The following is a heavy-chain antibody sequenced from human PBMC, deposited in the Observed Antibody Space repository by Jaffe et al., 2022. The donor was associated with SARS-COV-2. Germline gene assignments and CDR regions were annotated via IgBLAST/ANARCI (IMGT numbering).Heavy chain of an antibody. CDR3: ARRDIVATIDYYYYGMDV. D-gene: IGHD5-12*01. V-gene: IGHV3-48*02. CDR1: GFTFSSYS. J-gene: IGHJ6*02. Sequence: EVQLVESGGGLVQPGGSLRLSCAASGFTFSSYSMNWVRQAPGKGLEWVSYISSSSSTIYYADSVKGRFTISRDNAKNSLYLQMNSLRDEDTAVYYCARRDIVATIDYYYYGMDVWGQGTTVTVSS. CDR2: ISSSSSTI.